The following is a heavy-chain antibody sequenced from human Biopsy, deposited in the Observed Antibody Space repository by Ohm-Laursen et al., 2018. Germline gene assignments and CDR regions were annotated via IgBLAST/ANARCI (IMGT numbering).Heavy chain of an antibody. V-gene: IGHV1-8*01. CDR2: MSPHTGNT. D-gene: IGHD1-26*01. CDR1: GYTFTSHD. Sequence: SVKVSCKASGYTFTSHDINWVRQATGQGLEWMGWMSPHTGNTVYAQRFQDRVTMTSDTSTGTAYMELTSLTSDDTAVYFCARWETTLGRSLDSWGQGTLVAVSS. CDR3: ARWETTLGRSLDS. J-gene: IGHJ4*02.